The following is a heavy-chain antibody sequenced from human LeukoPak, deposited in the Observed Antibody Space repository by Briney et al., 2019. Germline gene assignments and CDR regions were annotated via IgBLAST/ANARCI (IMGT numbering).Heavy chain of an antibody. CDR1: GFTFSSYG. Sequence: GGSLRLSCAASGFTFSSYGMHWVRQAPGKGLEWVAVMTYDGSNKYYADSVRGRFTISRDNSKNTLYLQMNSLRAEDTAVYYCAKGLTDYGDYGHYWGQGTLVTVSS. J-gene: IGHJ4*02. CDR2: MTYDGSNK. V-gene: IGHV3-30*18. D-gene: IGHD4-17*01. CDR3: AKGLTDYGDYGHY.